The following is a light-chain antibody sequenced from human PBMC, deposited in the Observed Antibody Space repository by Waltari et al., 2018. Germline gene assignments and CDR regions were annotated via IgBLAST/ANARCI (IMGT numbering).Light chain of an antibody. CDR3: SSYTATSTYV. CDR2: DVN. V-gene: IGLV2-14*03. J-gene: IGLJ1*01. Sequence: QSALTQPASVSGSPGQSITISCAGTSSDVGAYNDVAWYQQHSGKAPKLIISDVNNRPSGGSKRFSGSKSGNTSSLIISGLQAGDEADYYCSSYTATSTYVFGTGTTVSVL. CDR1: SSDVGAYND.